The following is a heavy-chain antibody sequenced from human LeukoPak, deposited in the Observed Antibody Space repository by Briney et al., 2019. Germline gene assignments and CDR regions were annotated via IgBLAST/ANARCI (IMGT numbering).Heavy chain of an antibody. D-gene: IGHD3-3*01. V-gene: IGHV4-34*01. CDR1: GGSFSGYY. J-gene: IGHJ4*02. CDR3: ARGPPGYDFWSGYNTCPFDY. Sequence: SETLPLTCAVYGGSFSGYYWSWIRQPPGKGLEWIGEINHSGSTNYNPSLKSRVTISVDTSKNQFSLKLSSVTAADTAVYYCARGPPGYDFWSGYNTCPFDYWGQGTLVTVSS. CDR2: INHSGST.